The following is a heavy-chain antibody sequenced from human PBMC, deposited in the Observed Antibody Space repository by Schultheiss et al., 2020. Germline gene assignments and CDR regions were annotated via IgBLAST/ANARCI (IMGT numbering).Heavy chain of an antibody. Sequence: GGSLRLSCAASGFTFSDYYMSWIRQAPGKGLEWVSYISSSGSTIYYADSVKGRFTISRDNAKNSLYLQMNSLRAEDTAVYYCARERAYYDSSGYYDYWGQGTLVTVSS. J-gene: IGHJ4*02. CDR2: ISSSGSTI. D-gene: IGHD3-22*01. V-gene: IGHV3-11*01. CDR1: GFTFSDYY. CDR3: ARERAYYDSSGYYDY.